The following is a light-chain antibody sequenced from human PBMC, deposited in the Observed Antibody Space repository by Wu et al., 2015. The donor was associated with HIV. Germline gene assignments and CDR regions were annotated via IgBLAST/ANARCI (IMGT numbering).Light chain of an antibody. Sequence: DIQMTQSPSTLSASVGDRVTITCRASQSVSGWLAWYRQKPGETPKLLVYKASSLKSGVPSRFSGRGSGTEFTLTISSLQPDDFATYYCQQSYGTPPYTFGQGTKLEI. V-gene: IGKV1-5*03. J-gene: IGKJ2*01. CDR1: QSVSGW. CDR3: QQSYGTPPYT. CDR2: KAS.